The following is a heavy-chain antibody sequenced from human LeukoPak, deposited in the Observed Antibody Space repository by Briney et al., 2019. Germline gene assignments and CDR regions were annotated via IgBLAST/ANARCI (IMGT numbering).Heavy chain of an antibody. CDR2: ISSSGSTI. V-gene: IGHV3-48*03. D-gene: IGHD2-15*01. CDR1: GFTFSSYE. Sequence: GGSLRLSCAASGFTFSSYEMNWVRQAPGKGLEWVSYISSSGSTIYYADSVKGRFTISRDNAKNSLYLQMNSLRAEDTAVYYCARQGWWKRYFDYWGQGTRVTVSS. J-gene: IGHJ4*02. CDR3: ARQGWWKRYFDY.